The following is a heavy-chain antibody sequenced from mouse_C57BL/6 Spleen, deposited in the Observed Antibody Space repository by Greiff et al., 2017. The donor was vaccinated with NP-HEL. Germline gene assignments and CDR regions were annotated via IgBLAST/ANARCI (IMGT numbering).Heavy chain of an antibody. V-gene: IGHV1-66*01. Sequence: QVQLQQSGPELVKPGASVKISCKASGYSFTSYYIHWVKQRPGQGLEWIGWIYPGSGNTKYNEKFKGKATLTADTSSSTAYMQLSSLTSEDSAVYYCATAQATGWFAYWGQGTLVTVSA. D-gene: IGHD3-2*02. J-gene: IGHJ3*01. CDR3: ATAQATGWFAY. CDR1: GYSFTSYY. CDR2: IYPGSGNT.